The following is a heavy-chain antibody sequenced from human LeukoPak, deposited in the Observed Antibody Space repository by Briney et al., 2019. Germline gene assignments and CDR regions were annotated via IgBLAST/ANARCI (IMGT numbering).Heavy chain of an antibody. J-gene: IGHJ4*02. D-gene: IGHD2-15*01. CDR1: GFTFSSYA. CDR3: ANGWSPDY. CDR2: ISGSGGST. V-gene: IGHV3-23*01. Sequence: GGSLRLSCAASGFTFSSYAMSWVRQAPGKGLEWVSGISGSGGSTYYADSVKGRFAIFRDNSKNTLYLQMNSLRAEDTAVYHCANGWSPDYWGRGTLVTVSS.